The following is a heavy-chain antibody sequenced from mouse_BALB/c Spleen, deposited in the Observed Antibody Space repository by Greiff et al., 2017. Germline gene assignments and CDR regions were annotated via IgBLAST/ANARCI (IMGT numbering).Heavy chain of an antibody. CDR3: ARSSPQGWFAY. Sequence: EVKLMESGGGLVQPGGSRKLSCAASGFTFSSFGMHWVRQAPEKGLEWVAYISSGSSTIYYADTVKGRFTISRDNPKNTLFLQMTSLRSEDTAMYYCARSSPQGWFAYWGQGTLVTVSA. D-gene: IGHD6-2*01. V-gene: IGHV5-17*02. J-gene: IGHJ3*01. CDR2: ISSGSSTI. CDR1: GFTFSSFG.